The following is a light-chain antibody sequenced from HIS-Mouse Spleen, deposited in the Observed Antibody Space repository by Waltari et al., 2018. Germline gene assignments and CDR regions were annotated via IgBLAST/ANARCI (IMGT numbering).Light chain of an antibody. CDR3: QQYYSYPVT. CDR1: QGISSY. J-gene: IGKJ1*01. V-gene: IGKV1-8*01. CDR2: AAS. Sequence: AIRMTQSPSSFSASTGDRVTITCRASQGISSYLAWYQQKPGKAPKLLTYAASTLQSGVPSRFSGSGSGTDFTLTISCLQSEDFATYYCQQYYSYPVTFGQGTKVEIK.